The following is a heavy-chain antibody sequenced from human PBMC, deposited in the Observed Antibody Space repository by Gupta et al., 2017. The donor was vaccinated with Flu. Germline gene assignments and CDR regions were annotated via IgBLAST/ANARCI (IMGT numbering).Heavy chain of an antibody. Sequence: QVQLQESGPALVKPSQTLSLTCTVPGGSITSGGYYWSWIRQHPGKGLEWIGYIYYSGSTYYNPSLKSRVTISVDTSKNQFSLKLSSVTAADTAVYYCARVRDYPFYFDYWGQGTLVTVSS. CDR1: GGSITSGGYY. V-gene: IGHV4-31*03. CDR3: ARVRDYPFYFDY. D-gene: IGHD4-11*01. J-gene: IGHJ4*02. CDR2: IYYSGST.